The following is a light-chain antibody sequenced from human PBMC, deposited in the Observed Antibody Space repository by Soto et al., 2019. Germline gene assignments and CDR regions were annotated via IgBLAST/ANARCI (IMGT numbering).Light chain of an antibody. J-gene: IGLJ2*01. V-gene: IGLV2-8*01. Sequence: QSALTQPPSASGSPGQSVTISCTGTSSDVGAYKYVSWYQQHPGKAPKLMISEVSKRPSGVPDRFSGSKSGNTASLTVSGLQAEDEADYFCSSYAGSNKGVIFGGGTKLTVL. CDR3: SSYAGSNKGVI. CDR1: SSDVGAYKY. CDR2: EVS.